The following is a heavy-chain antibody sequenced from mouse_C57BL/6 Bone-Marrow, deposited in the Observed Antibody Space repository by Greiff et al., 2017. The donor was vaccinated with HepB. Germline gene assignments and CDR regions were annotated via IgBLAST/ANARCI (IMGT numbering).Heavy chain of an antibody. Sequence: DVKLVESEGGLVQPGSSMKLSCTASGFTFSDYYMAWVRQVPEKGLEWVANINYDGSSTYYLDSLKSRFIISRDNAKNILYLQMSSLKSEDTATYYCARDGSSFHWYFDVWGTGTTVTVSS. J-gene: IGHJ1*03. CDR3: ARDGSSFHWYFDV. CDR1: GFTFSDYY. D-gene: IGHD1-1*01. V-gene: IGHV5-16*01. CDR2: INYDGSST.